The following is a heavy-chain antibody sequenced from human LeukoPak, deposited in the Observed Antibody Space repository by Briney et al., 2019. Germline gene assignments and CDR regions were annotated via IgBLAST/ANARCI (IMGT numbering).Heavy chain of an antibody. Sequence: GGSLRLSCAASGFPFSSYAMSWVRQAPWKGLEWVSTISGSGGFTYYADSVKGRFTISRDNSKNALYLQMNSLGAEDTDIYYCAKVLAGTLYYFEYWGQGTLVTVSS. J-gene: IGHJ4*02. CDR3: AKVLAGTLYYFEY. D-gene: IGHD1-1*01. CDR1: GFPFSSYA. V-gene: IGHV3-23*01. CDR2: ISGSGGFT.